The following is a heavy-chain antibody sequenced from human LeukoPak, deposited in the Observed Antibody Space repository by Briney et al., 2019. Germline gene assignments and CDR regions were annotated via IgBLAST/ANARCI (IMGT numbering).Heavy chain of an antibody. Sequence: ASVKVSCKASGYTFTGYYMHWVRQAPGQGLEWMGWINPNSGGTNYAQKFQGWVTMTRDTSISTAYMELSRLRSDDTAVYYCARGVDTAMVDFDYWGQGTLVTVSS. CDR3: ARGVDTAMVDFDY. J-gene: IGHJ4*02. D-gene: IGHD5-18*01. CDR2: INPNSGGT. V-gene: IGHV1-2*04. CDR1: GYTFTGYY.